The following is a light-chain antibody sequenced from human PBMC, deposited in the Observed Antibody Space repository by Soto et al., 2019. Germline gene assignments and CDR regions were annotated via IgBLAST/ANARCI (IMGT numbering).Light chain of an antibody. CDR1: QSISSY. CDR2: TSS. J-gene: IGKJ4*01. V-gene: IGKV1-39*01. CDR3: QQSDSTPLT. Sequence: DIQMTQSPSSLSASVGDTVTITCRASQSISSYLNWYQQKPGKAPNLLIYTSSNLQSGVPSRFSGSGSGTDFTLTISSLQPEDFATYCCQQSDSTPLTFGGGTKVEIK.